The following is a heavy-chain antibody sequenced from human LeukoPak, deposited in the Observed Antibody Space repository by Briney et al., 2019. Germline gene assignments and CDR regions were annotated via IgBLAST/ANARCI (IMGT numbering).Heavy chain of an antibody. D-gene: IGHD1-26*01. V-gene: IGHV4-59*01. Sequence: SETLSLTCTGCGGSLSRYYWSGIGQPPGKGGEGMGYIYYSGSTNYRPSLKSRLTISLDTSKNQFSLKLSSVTAAHTAVYYCASGVNSGYFDYCGQGTLVTVSS. CDR2: IYYSGST. CDR3: ASGVNSGYFDY. J-gene: IGHJ4*02. CDR1: GGSLSRYY.